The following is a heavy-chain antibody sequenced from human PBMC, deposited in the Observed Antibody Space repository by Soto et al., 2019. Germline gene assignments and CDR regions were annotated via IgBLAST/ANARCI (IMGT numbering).Heavy chain of an antibody. CDR3: TRGPPRVQWFDT. CDR2: IYFTGST. V-gene: IGHV4-61*01. J-gene: IGHJ5*02. Sequence: SXTLSLTCTVSGGAVSSGTYYLSWIRQPPGKGLEWIGHIYFTGSTNYNPSLKSRVTMSLDTSRNQFSLKLSSVTAADTAVYYCTRGPPRVQWFDTWALGTLVTVSS. CDR1: GGAVSSGTYY.